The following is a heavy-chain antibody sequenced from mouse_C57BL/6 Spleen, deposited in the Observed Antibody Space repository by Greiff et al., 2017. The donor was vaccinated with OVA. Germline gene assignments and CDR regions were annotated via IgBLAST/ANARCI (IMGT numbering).Heavy chain of an antibody. CDR3: ARLLDYYYAMDY. CDR1: GFTFSDYY. CDR2: ISNGGGNT. V-gene: IGHV5-12*01. Sequence: DVHLVESGGGLVQPGGSLKLSCAASGFTFSDYYMYWVRQTPEKRLEWVAYISNGGGNTFYPDTVKGRFTISRDNAKNTLYLQMSRLKSEDTAMYYCARLLDYYYAMDYWGQGTSVTVSS. D-gene: IGHD2-12*01. J-gene: IGHJ4*01.